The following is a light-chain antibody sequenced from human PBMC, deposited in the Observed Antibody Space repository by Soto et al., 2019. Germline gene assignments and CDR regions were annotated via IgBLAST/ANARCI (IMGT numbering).Light chain of an antibody. CDR1: SSNIGSRP. CDR3: AVFDDSLNGRVV. Sequence: QSVLAQPPSASGTPGQRVTISCSGSSSNIGSRPVNWYQQLPGTAPKLLIYTNNQRPSGVPDRFSGSKSGTSASLVIGGLQSEDEADYYCAVFDDSLNGRVVFGTGIKVTVL. J-gene: IGLJ1*01. CDR2: TNN. V-gene: IGLV1-44*01.